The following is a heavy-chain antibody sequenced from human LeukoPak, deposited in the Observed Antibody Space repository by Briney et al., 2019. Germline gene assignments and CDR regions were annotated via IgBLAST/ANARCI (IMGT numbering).Heavy chain of an antibody. Sequence: PSQTLSLTCTVSGGSISSGTYYWSWIRQPAGKGLEWIGRIYTSGSTNYNPSLKSRVTISVDTSKNQFSLKLSSVTAADTAVYYCARGPPGIAVARLRYFDYWGQGTLVTVSS. CDR1: GGSISSGTYY. CDR2: IYTSGST. D-gene: IGHD6-19*01. J-gene: IGHJ4*02. V-gene: IGHV4-61*02. CDR3: ARGPPGIAVARLRYFDY.